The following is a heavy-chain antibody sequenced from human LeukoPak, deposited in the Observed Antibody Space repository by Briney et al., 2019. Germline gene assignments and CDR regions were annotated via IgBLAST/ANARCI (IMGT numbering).Heavy chain of an antibody. V-gene: IGHV3-11*05. J-gene: IGHJ6*02. D-gene: IGHD6-19*01. CDR2: IGGSSRHT. Sequence: GGSLRLSCAASGFTLSDYYMSWIRQAPGKGLEWVSYIGGSSRHTDYADSVKGRFTVSRDNAKNSLYLQMSSLRDEDTAVYYCARDGKSVAGAIYYYGIDVWGQGTTVTVSS. CDR1: GFTLSDYY. CDR3: ARDGKSVAGAIYYYGIDV.